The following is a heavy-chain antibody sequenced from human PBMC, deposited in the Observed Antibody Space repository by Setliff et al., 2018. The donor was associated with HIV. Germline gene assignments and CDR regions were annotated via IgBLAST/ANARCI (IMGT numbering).Heavy chain of an antibody. CDR3: ARDLPYYFETSGYYWATLGY. J-gene: IGHJ4*02. CDR2: ISGSGGVT. Sequence: GGSLRLSCVASGFDLKFYGMSWVRQAPGRGLEWVSDISGSGGVTYYATSVKGRFTTSRDNSKNTLFLQMNSLRAEDTALYYCARDLPYYFETSGYYWATLGYWGQGTPVTVSS. D-gene: IGHD3-22*01. V-gene: IGHV3-23*01. CDR1: GFDLKFYG.